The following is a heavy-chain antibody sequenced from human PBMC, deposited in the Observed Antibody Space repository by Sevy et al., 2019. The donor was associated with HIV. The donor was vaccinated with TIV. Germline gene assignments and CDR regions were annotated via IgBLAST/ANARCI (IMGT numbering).Heavy chain of an antibody. Sequence: SETLSLTCTVSGGSINSDHWNWIRQPPGKGLEWIGYVYYTGGTNYNHSLKNLVTISVDRTKNQFSLKLTSVTAADTAVYYCAGRNDFAIWGQGTMVTVSS. CDR1: GGSINSDH. J-gene: IGHJ3*02. CDR2: VYYTGGT. V-gene: IGHV4-59*08. CDR3: AGRNDFAI.